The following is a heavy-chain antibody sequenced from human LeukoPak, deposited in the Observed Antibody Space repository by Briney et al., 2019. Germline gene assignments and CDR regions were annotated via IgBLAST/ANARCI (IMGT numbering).Heavy chain of an antibody. V-gene: IGHV5-51*01. CDR2: INPADSYI. CDR1: GYSFTNYW. J-gene: IGHJ4*02. D-gene: IGHD2-2*01. CDR3: ARHFSSAWFGY. Sequence: GESLKISCQGSGYSFTNYWIGWVRQKPGKGLAWLGNINPADSYITHSPSFQGQVTFSADKSINTAYLHLTSLEASDTAMYYCARHFSSAWFGYWGQGTLVTVSS.